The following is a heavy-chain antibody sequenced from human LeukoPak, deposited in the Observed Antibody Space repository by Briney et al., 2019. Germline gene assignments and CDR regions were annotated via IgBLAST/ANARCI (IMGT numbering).Heavy chain of an antibody. CDR1: GFTFDDYA. Sequence: GGSLRLSCAASGFTFDDYAMHWVRQPPGKGLEWVSGISWNSGSIGYADSVKGRFTISRDNAKSSLYLQMNSLRAEDTAVYYCARLREIPIFGVVTKSTSYFDYWGQGTLVTVSS. CDR3: ARLREIPIFGVVTKSTSYFDY. V-gene: IGHV3-9*01. D-gene: IGHD3-3*01. J-gene: IGHJ4*02. CDR2: ISWNSGSI.